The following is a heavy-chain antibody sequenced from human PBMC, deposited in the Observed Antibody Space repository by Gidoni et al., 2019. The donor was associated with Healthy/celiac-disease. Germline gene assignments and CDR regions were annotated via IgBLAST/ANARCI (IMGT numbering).Heavy chain of an antibody. Sequence: QVQLQQSCAGLLKPSETLSLTCAVYGGSFSGYYWSWIRKPTGKGLEWIVEINHSGSPNYNPSLKSRVTISVDTSKNQFSLKLSSVTAADTAVYYCARGRGGWFDPWGQGTLVTVSS. V-gene: IGHV4-34*01. CDR1: GGSFSGYY. D-gene: IGHD3-10*01. CDR2: INHSGSP. J-gene: IGHJ5*02. CDR3: ARGRGGWFDP.